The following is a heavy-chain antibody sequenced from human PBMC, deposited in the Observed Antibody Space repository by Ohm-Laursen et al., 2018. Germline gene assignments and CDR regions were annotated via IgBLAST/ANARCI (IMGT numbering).Heavy chain of an antibody. CDR2: ISYTGYT. CDR1: GGSFTGHY. CDR3: ARRGSGGRSFDY. V-gene: IGHV4-59*11. Sequence: SETLSLTCAVSGGSFTGHYWSWIRQPPGKGLEWIGHISYTGYTSYKSSLKSRVTISVDTSKNQFSLKLSSVTAADTAVYYCARRGSGGRSFDYWGQGSLVTVSS. D-gene: IGHD2-15*01. J-gene: IGHJ4*02.